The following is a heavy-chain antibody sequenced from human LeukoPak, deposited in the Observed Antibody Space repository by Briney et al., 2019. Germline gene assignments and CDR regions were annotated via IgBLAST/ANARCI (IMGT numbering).Heavy chain of an antibody. CDR2: ISAYNGNT. CDR1: GYTFTSYG. Sequence: GASVKVPCKASGYTFTSYGISWVRQAPGQGLEWMGWISAYNGNTNYAQKLQGRVTMTTDTSTSTAYMELRSLRSDDTAVYYCARDGDTYCAGDCHLDYWGQGTLVTVSS. D-gene: IGHD2-21*02. J-gene: IGHJ4*02. CDR3: ARDGDTYCAGDCHLDY. V-gene: IGHV1-18*01.